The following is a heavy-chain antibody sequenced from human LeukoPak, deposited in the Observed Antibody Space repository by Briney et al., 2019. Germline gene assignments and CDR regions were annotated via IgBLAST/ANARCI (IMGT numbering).Heavy chain of an antibody. J-gene: IGHJ4*02. CDR2: IYYSGST. CDR1: GGSFSSSRYY. CDR3: ARVHGYSGYDEYTYFDY. V-gene: IGHV4-39*07. D-gene: IGHD5-12*01. Sequence: PSETLSLTCTVSGGSFSSSRYYWGWLRQPPGRGREWIGSIYYSGSTYYNPSLKSRVTISVDTSKNQFSLKLSSVTAADTAVYYCARVHGYSGYDEYTYFDYWGQGTLVTVSS.